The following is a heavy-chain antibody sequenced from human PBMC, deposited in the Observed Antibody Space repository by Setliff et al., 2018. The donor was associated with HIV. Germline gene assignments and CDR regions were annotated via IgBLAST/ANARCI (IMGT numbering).Heavy chain of an antibody. V-gene: IGHV3-21*05. CDR3: TKDHLSGWASDC. CDR2: IDYRTNIA. Sequence: GGSLRLSCATSGFTFKNYRMNWVRQTPGKGLEWVGDIDYRTNIASYADSVKGRFTISRDNAKNSLYLQMNSLRVEDTAMYYCTKDHLSGWASDCWGQGTLVTVSS. J-gene: IGHJ4*02. CDR1: GFTFKNYR. D-gene: IGHD6-19*01.